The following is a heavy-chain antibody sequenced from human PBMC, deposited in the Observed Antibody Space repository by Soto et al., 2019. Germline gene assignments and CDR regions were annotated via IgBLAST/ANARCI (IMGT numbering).Heavy chain of an antibody. V-gene: IGHV3-33*01. J-gene: IGHJ6*02. CDR3: ARGGAAAAYYYYGMDV. CDR1: GFTFSSYG. Sequence: QVQLVESGGGVVQPGRSLRLSCAASGFTFSSYGMHWVRQAPGKGLEWVAVIWYDGSNKYYADSVKGRFTISRDNSKNTLYLQMNSLRAEDTAVYYCARGGAAAAYYYYGMDVWGQGTTVTVSS. CDR2: IWYDGSNK. D-gene: IGHD6-13*01.